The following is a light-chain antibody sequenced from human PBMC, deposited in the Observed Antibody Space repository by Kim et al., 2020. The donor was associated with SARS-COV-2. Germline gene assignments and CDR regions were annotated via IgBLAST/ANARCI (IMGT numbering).Light chain of an antibody. V-gene: IGLV1-44*01. J-gene: IGLJ3*02. CDR2: SDN. CDR1: SSNIGTNT. Sequence: VLTQPPSASGTPGQRVTVSCSGSSSNIGTNTVNWYQQLPGTAPKLLIYSDNQRPSGVPDRFSGSKSGTSASLAISGLQSEDEADYYCAAWDDSLNGRWVFGGGTQLTVL. CDR3: AAWDDSLNGRWV.